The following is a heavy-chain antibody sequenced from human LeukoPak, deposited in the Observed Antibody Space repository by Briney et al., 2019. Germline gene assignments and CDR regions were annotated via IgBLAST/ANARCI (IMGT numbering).Heavy chain of an antibody. J-gene: IGHJ6*02. CDR2: IYYSGST. Sequence: SETLSLTCTVSGGSISSSSYYWGWIRQPPGKGLEWIGSIYYSGSTYYNPSLKSRITISIDTSKNQFSLKLSSVTAADTAVYYCAREEEAAPYGMDVWGQGTTVTVSS. CDR1: GGSISSSSYY. V-gene: IGHV4-39*02. D-gene: IGHD6-6*01. CDR3: AREEEAAPYGMDV.